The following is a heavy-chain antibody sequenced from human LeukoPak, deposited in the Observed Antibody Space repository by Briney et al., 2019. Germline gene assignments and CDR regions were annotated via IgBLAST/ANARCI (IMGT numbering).Heavy chain of an antibody. Sequence: GGSLRLSCAASGFTFSSYWMSWVCQAPGKGLEWVANIKQDGSEKYYVDSVKGRFTISRDNAKNSLYLQMNSLRAEDTAVYYCARDSANRYCSGGSCPHDAFDIWGQGTMVTVSS. CDR1: GFTFSSYW. V-gene: IGHV3-7*01. CDR3: ARDSANRYCSGGSCPHDAFDI. J-gene: IGHJ3*02. CDR2: IKQDGSEK. D-gene: IGHD2-15*01.